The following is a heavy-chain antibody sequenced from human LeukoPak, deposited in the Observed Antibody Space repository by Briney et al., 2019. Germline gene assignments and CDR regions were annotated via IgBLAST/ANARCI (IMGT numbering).Heavy chain of an antibody. V-gene: IGHV1-69*13. CDR2: IIPIFGTA. Sequence: ASVKVSCKASGGTFSSYAISWVRQAPGQGLEWMGGIIPIFGTANYARKFQGRVTITADESTSTAYMELSSLRSEDTAVYYCARGTLRYFDWSQGYFDYWGQGTLVTVSS. J-gene: IGHJ4*02. CDR1: GGTFSSYA. D-gene: IGHD3-9*01. CDR3: ARGTLRYFDWSQGYFDY.